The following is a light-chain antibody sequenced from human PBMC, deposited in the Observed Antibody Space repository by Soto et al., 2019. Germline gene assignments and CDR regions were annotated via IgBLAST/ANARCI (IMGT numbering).Light chain of an antibody. J-gene: IGKJ4*02. CDR2: KAS. V-gene: IGKV1-5*03. CDR1: QSIGNL. CDR3: QHYNSYSP. Sequence: DIQMTQSPSTLSASVGDRVIITCRTSQSIGNLLAWYQQKPGKAPNLLIYKASSSESGVPSRFSGSGSATEFTLTISSLQPDDFATYYCQHYNSYSPFGGGTKVEIK.